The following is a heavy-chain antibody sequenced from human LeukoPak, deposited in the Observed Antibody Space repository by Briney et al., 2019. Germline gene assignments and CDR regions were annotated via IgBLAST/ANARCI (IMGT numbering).Heavy chain of an antibody. V-gene: IGHV4-59*11. CDR1: GVSISSHY. CDR2: IDYSGST. J-gene: IGHJ4*02. D-gene: IGHD2-15*01. Sequence: SETLSLTCTVSGVSISSHYWSWIRQPPGKGLEWIGYIDYSGSTNYNPSLKSRVTISVDTSKNHFSLKLSSVTTADTAVYYCARSSKDLLFDYWGQGTLVTVSS. CDR3: ARSSKDLLFDY.